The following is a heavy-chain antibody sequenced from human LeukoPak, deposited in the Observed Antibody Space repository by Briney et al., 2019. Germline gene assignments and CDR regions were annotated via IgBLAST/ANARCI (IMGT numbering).Heavy chain of an antibody. V-gene: IGHV4-59*12. CDR2: IYYSGST. CDR3: ARVGEWSGWSDY. D-gene: IGHD6-19*01. Sequence: SETLSLTCTVSGGSISSYYWSWIRQPPGKGLEWIGYIYYSGSTNYNPSLKSRVTISVDKSKNQFSLKLSSVTAADTAVYYCARVGEWSGWSDYWGQGTLVTVSS. CDR1: GGSISSYY. J-gene: IGHJ4*02.